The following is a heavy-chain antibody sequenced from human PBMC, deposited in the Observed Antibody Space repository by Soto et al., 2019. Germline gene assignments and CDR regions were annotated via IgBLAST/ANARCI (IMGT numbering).Heavy chain of an antibody. J-gene: IGHJ3*02. V-gene: IGHV4-39*01. D-gene: IGHD3-16*02. CDR2: IYYSGST. CDR1: GGSISSSSYY. Sequence: SETLSLTCTVSGGSISSSSYYWGWIRQPPGKGLEWIGSIYYSGSTYYNPSLKSRVTISVDTSKNQFSLKLSFVTAADTAVYYCARRRRTDYDYIWGSYRYRLDAFDIWGQGTMVIVSS. CDR3: ARRRRTDYDYIWGSYRYRLDAFDI.